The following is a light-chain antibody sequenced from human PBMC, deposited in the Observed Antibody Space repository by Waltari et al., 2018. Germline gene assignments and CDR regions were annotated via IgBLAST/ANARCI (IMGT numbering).Light chain of an antibody. CDR3: SSYAGSNNFVV. CDR1: SSDVGGYNY. CDR2: EVT. Sequence: QSALTQPPSASGSPGQSVTISCTGTSSDVGGYNYVPWYQQHPGKVPKLMIYEVTKRPSGVPDRFSGSKSGNTASLTVSGLQAADEADYYCSSYAGSNNFVVFGGGTKLTVL. V-gene: IGLV2-8*01. J-gene: IGLJ2*01.